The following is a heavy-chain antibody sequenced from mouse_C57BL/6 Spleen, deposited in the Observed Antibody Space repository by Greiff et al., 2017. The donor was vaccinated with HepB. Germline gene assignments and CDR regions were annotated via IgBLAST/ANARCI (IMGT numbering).Heavy chain of an antibody. CDR3: ARKASMVTTGYYFDY. D-gene: IGHD2-2*01. CDR2: IYPGSGST. CDR1: GYTFTSYW. V-gene: IGHV1-55*01. Sequence: QVQLQQPGAELVKPGASVKMSCKASGYTFTSYWITWVKQRPGQGLEWIGDIYPGSGSTNYNEKFKSKAKLTVDTSSSTAYMQLSSLTSEDSAVYYCARKASMVTTGYYFDYWGQGTTLTVSS. J-gene: IGHJ2*01.